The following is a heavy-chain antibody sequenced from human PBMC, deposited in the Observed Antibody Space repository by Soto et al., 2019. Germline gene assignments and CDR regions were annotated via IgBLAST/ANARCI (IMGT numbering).Heavy chain of an antibody. D-gene: IGHD6-13*01. CDR1: GGTFSSYA. V-gene: IGHV1-69*13. J-gene: IGHJ4*02. CDR2: IIPIFGIA. CDR3: ARDRAAAAGTFFDY. Sequence: GASVKVSCKASGGTFSSYAISWVRQAPGQGLEWMGGIIPIFGIANYAQKFQGRVTITADESTSTAYMELSSLRSEDTAVYYCARDRAAAAGTFFDYWGQGTLVTVSS.